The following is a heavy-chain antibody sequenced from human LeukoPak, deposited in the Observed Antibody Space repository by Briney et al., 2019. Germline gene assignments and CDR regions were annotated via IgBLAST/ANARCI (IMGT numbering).Heavy chain of an antibody. CDR1: GGSLSSGSYY. J-gene: IGHJ4*02. V-gene: IGHV4-61*02. CDR3: AGDNYDVGV. D-gene: IGHD4-11*01. Sequence: PSETLSLTCTVSGGSLSSGSYYWSWIRQPAGKGLEWIGRIYTSGSTNYNPSLKSRVTISVDTSKNQFSLKLSSVTAADTAVYYCAGDNYDVGVWGQGTLVTVSS. CDR2: IYTSGST.